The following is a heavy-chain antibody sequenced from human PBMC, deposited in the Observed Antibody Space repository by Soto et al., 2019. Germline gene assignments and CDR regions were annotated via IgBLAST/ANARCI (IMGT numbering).Heavy chain of an antibody. V-gene: IGHV3-49*04. D-gene: IGHD3-9*01. J-gene: IGHJ6*02. CDR1: GFTFGDYA. CDR2: IRSKAYGGTT. Sequence: GGSLRLSCTASGFTFGDYAMSWVRQAPGKGLWCVGFIRSKAYGGTTEYAASVKGRFTISRDDSKSIAYLQMNSLKTEDTAVYYCTRGLVDLRYFDWLFLDYYYGMDVWGQGTTVTVSS. CDR3: TRGLVDLRYFDWLFLDYYYGMDV.